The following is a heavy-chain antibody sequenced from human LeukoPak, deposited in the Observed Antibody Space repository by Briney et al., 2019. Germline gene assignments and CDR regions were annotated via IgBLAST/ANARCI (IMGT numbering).Heavy chain of an antibody. V-gene: IGHV3-21*01. CDR1: GFTFSSYM. J-gene: IGHJ4*02. CDR2: ISTSSSYI. CDR3: ARDDGSYYDSRGVDY. D-gene: IGHD3-22*01. Sequence: GGSLRLSCAASGFTFSSYMMNWVRQAPGKGLEWVSSISTSSSYIYYADSVKGRFTISRDNARNSVYLQMNSLRADGTAVYYCARDDGSYYDSRGVDYWGQGTLVTVSS.